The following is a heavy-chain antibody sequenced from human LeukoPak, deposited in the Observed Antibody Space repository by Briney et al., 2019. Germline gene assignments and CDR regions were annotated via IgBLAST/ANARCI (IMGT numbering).Heavy chain of an antibody. CDR2: ISSSSSYI. CDR1: GFTFSNYS. CDR3: ARVQQYDKFDY. Sequence: PGGSLRLSCAASGFTFSNYSMNWVRQAPGKGLEWVSFISSSSSYIYYADSVKGRFTISRDNAKNSLYLQMNSLRAEDTAFYYCARVQQYDKFDYWGQGTLVTVSS. J-gene: IGHJ4*02. D-gene: IGHD3-22*01. V-gene: IGHV3-21*04.